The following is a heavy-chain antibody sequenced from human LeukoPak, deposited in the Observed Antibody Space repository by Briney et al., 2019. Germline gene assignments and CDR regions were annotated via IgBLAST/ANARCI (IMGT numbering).Heavy chain of an antibody. V-gene: IGHV1-2*02. D-gene: IGHD4-17*01. J-gene: IGHJ4*02. CDR2: INPNSGGT. CDR3: ARLPSDYGKVPFDY. Sequence: ASVKVSWMASGYTFTGYYMHWVRQAPGQGLEWMGCINPNSGGTNYAQKFQGRVTMNRDTSISTAYMELSRLRSDDTAVYYCARLPSDYGKVPFDYWGQGTLVTVSS. CDR1: GYTFTGYY.